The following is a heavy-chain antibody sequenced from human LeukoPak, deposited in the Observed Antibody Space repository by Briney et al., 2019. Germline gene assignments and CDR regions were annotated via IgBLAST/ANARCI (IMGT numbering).Heavy chain of an antibody. V-gene: IGHV3-23*01. J-gene: IGHJ4*02. CDR3: AKGPNYETSGLFDY. D-gene: IGHD3-22*01. CDR1: RFTLSSYA. Sequence: PGGSLRLSCAASRFTLSSYAMSWVRQSPGKGLEWVSDISATGAGTYYADSVKGRFTISRDNSKNTLYLQMSSLRVEDTAVYHCAKGPNYETSGLFDYWGQGTLVTVSS. CDR2: ISATGAGT.